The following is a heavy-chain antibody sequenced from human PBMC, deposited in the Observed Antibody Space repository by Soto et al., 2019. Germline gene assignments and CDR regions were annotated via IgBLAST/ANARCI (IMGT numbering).Heavy chain of an antibody. J-gene: IGHJ4*02. CDR2: IIPILGIA. CDR1: GGTFSSYT. V-gene: IGHV1-69*02. CDR3: ARAGGYGSGILYDY. D-gene: IGHD3-10*01. Sequence: SVKVSCKASGGTFSSYTISWVRQAPGQGLEWMGRIIPILGIANYAQKFQGRVTITADKSTSTAYMELSSLRSEDTAVYYCARAGGYGSGILYDYWGQGTLVTVSS.